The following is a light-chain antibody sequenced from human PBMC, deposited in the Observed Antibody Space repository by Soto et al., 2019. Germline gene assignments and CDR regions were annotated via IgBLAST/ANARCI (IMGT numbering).Light chain of an antibody. J-gene: IGKJ1*01. CDR1: QTISSW. CDR3: QHYNSYSEA. V-gene: IGKV1-5*03. CDR2: KAS. Sequence: DIQMTQSPSTLSGSVGDRVTITCRASQTISSWLAWYQQKPGKAHKLLIYKASTLKSGVTSRFSGSGSGTEFTLTISSLQPDDFATYYCQHYNSYSEAFGQGTKGDI.